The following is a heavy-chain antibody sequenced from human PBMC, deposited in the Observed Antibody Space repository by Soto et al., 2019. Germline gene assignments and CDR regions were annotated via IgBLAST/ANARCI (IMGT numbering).Heavy chain of an antibody. CDR1: GGTFSSYT. Sequence: SVKVSCKASGGTFSSYTISWVRQAPGQGLGWMGRIIPILGIANYAQKFQGRVTITADKSTSTAYMELSSLRSEDTAVYYCASDYYDSSGYYLGPFDYWGQGTLVTVSS. V-gene: IGHV1-69*02. J-gene: IGHJ4*02. D-gene: IGHD3-22*01. CDR2: IIPILGIA. CDR3: ASDYYDSSGYYLGPFDY.